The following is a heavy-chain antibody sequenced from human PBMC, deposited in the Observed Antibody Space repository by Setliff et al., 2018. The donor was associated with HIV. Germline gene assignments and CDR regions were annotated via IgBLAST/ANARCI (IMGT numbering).Heavy chain of an antibody. CDR1: GYSISSGYY. CDR2: IYHSGST. J-gene: IGHJ6*03. CDR3: ARGRSRWTYYNYYYMDV. D-gene: IGHD6-13*01. V-gene: IGHV4-38-2*01. Sequence: SETLSLTCAVSGYSISSGYYWGWIRQPPGKGLEWIGSIYHSGSTYYNPSLKSQVTISVDTSKNQFSLKLSSVTAADTAVYYCARGRSRWTYYNYYYMDVWGKGTTVTVSS.